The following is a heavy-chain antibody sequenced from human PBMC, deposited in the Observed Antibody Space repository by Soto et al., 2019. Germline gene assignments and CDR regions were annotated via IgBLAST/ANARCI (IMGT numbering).Heavy chain of an antibody. J-gene: IGHJ6*02. V-gene: IGHV3-21*01. D-gene: IGHD1-26*01. Sequence: GGSLRLSCAASGFTFSSYSMNWVRQAPGKGLEWVSSISSSSSYIYYADSVKGRFTISRDNAKNSLYLQMNSLRAEDTAVYYCARDPSGSYSKTYYYYYGMDVWGQGTTVTVYS. CDR1: GFTFSSYS. CDR3: ARDPSGSYSKTYYYYYGMDV. CDR2: ISSSSSYI.